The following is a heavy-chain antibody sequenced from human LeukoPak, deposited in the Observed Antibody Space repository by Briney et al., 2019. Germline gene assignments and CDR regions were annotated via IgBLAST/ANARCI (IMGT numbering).Heavy chain of an antibody. CDR2: IRYDGSNK. J-gene: IGHJ3*01. CDR1: GFTFSSYA. D-gene: IGHD1-7*01. CDR3: AKDFSITATTHAFDV. Sequence: GGSLRLSCAASGFTFSSYAMHWVRQAPGKGLEWVTFIRYDGSNKYYADSVKGRFTISRDNSKNTLYLQMNSLRAEDTAVYYCAKDFSITATTHAFDVWGQGTMVTVSS. V-gene: IGHV3-30*02.